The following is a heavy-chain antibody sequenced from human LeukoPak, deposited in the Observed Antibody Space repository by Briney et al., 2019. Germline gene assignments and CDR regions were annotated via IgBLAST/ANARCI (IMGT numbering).Heavy chain of an antibody. J-gene: IGHJ4*02. V-gene: IGHV4-39*01. CDR3: ARRSNSATSSGWYEAPYYFDY. D-gene: IGHD6-19*01. Sequence: KPSETLSLTCTVSGGSISSSSYYWGWIRQPPGKGLEWIGSIYYSGSTYYNPSLKSRVTMSVDTSKNQFSLKLSSVTAADTAVYYCARRSNSATSSGWYEAPYYFDYWGQGTLVTVSS. CDR1: GGSISSSSYY. CDR2: IYYSGST.